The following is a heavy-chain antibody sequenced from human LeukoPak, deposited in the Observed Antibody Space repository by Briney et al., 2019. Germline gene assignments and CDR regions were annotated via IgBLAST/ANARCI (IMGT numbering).Heavy chain of an antibody. CDR2: ISYSGST. V-gene: IGHV4-59*01. Sequence: SETLSLTCTVSGGSISSYYWSWIRQPPGKGLEWIGYISYSGSTNYNPSLKSRVTISVDTSKNQFSLKLSSVTAADTAVYYCAGCIAVAGSAFDYWGQGTLATVSS. D-gene: IGHD6-19*01. CDR1: GGSISSYY. CDR3: AGCIAVAGSAFDY. J-gene: IGHJ4*02.